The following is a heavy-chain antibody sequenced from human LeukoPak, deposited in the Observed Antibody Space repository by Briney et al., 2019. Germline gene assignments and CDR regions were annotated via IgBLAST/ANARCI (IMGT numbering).Heavy chain of an antibody. CDR2: INPSGGRT. Sequence: ASVKVSCKASGYTFTSYHMHWVRQAPGQGLEWMGIINPSGGRTSYAQKFQGRVTMTRDMSTSTVYMELSSLRSEDTAVYYCARDPEDYVWGSYRPAGYFDYWGQGTLVTVSS. CDR1: GYTFTSYH. J-gene: IGHJ4*02. V-gene: IGHV1-46*01. D-gene: IGHD3-16*02. CDR3: ARDPEDYVWGSYRPAGYFDY.